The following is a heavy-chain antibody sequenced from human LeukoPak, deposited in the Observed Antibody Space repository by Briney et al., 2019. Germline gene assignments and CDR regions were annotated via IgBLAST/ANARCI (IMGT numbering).Heavy chain of an antibody. V-gene: IGHV3-74*01. Sequence: PGGSLRLSCAASGFIFSRYWMHWVRQVPGKELVWVSRINNDGSITNSAASVKGRFTISRDNAKDTLYLQMDSLRAEDTAIYYCARGPSVLGAIDNWGQGALVAVSS. J-gene: IGHJ4*02. CDR3: ARGPSVLGAIDN. D-gene: IGHD3-10*01. CDR2: INNDGSIT. CDR1: GFIFSRYW.